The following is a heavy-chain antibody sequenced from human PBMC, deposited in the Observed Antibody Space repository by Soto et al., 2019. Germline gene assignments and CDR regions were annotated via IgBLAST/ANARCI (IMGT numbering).Heavy chain of an antibody. D-gene: IGHD1-26*01. CDR2: IKSKTDGGTT. Sequence: GGSLRLSCAASGFTFSNAWMSWVRQAPGKGLEWVGRIKSKTDGGTTDYAAPVKGRFTISRDDSKNTLYLQMNSLKTEDTAVYYCTTDTCLGPRGRAFDIWGQGTMVTVSS. J-gene: IGHJ3*02. CDR1: GFTFSNAW. V-gene: IGHV3-15*01. CDR3: TTDTCLGPRGRAFDI.